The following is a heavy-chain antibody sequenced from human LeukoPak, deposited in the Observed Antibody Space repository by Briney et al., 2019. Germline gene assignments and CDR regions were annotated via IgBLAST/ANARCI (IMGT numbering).Heavy chain of an antibody. D-gene: IGHD3-10*01. Sequence: SGGSLRLSCAASGFTFSSYEMNWVRQAPGKGLEWVAIIKQDGGEKYYVDSVKGRFTISRDNGQNSLYLQMNSLRAEDMAVYYCAREVSSYYGSGSYYGAFDIWGQGTMVTVSS. V-gene: IGHV3-7*01. CDR1: GFTFSSYE. CDR2: IKQDGGEK. CDR3: AREVSSYYGSGSYYGAFDI. J-gene: IGHJ3*02.